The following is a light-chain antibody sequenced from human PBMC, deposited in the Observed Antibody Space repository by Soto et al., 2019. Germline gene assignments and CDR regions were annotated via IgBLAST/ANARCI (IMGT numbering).Light chain of an antibody. V-gene: IGKV3-15*01. Sequence: EIVMTQSPATLSVSPGERATLSCRASQSVSSNLAWYQQKPGQAPRLLIYGASTRANGIPARFSGSGSGTEFTLTISSLQSEDFAVYYCQQYTNWHRTFGQGTKLEIK. CDR3: QQYTNWHRT. CDR2: GAS. J-gene: IGKJ2*01. CDR1: QSVSSN.